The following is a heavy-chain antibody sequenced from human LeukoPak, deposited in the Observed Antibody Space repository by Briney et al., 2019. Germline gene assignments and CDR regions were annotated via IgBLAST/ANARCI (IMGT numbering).Heavy chain of an antibody. D-gene: IGHD5-12*01. CDR2: IWHDGSNK. CDR3: ARDGYSGYDLLRSSDF. J-gene: IGHJ2*01. CDR1: GFTFSTYG. V-gene: IGHV3-33*01. Sequence: PGGSLRLSCAASGFTFSTYGFHWVRQAPGKGLEWVAFIWHDGSNKYYVDSVKGRFTISRDNSKNTLYLEMNSLRAEDTAVYYCARDGYSGYDLLRSSDFWGRGTLVTVSS.